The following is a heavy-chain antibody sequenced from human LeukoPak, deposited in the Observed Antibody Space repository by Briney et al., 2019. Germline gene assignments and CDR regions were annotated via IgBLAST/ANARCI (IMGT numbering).Heavy chain of an antibody. CDR3: ARDRSSYYYDSSGNDY. Sequence: ASVKVSCKASGYTFTSYYMHWVRQAPGQGLEWMGIINPSGGSTSYAQKFQGRVTMTTDESTSTAYMELSSLRSEDTAVYYCARDRSSYYYDSSGNDYWGQGTLVTVSS. V-gene: IGHV1-46*01. J-gene: IGHJ4*02. D-gene: IGHD3-22*01. CDR1: GYTFTSYY. CDR2: INPSGGST.